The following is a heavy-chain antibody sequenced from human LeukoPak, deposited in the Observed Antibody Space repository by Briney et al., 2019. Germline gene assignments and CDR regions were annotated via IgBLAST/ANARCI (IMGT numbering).Heavy chain of an antibody. V-gene: IGHV3-23*01. Sequence: GGSLRLSCAASGFTFSSYAMGWVRQAPGKGLEWVSAITGSGADTDYADSVKGRFTISRDNSKNTLYLQMNSLRAEGTAVYYCSKRAGLDWGHFDYWGQGTLVTVSP. D-gene: IGHD7-27*01. J-gene: IGHJ4*02. CDR3: SKRAGLDWGHFDY. CDR2: ITGSGADT. CDR1: GFTFSSYA.